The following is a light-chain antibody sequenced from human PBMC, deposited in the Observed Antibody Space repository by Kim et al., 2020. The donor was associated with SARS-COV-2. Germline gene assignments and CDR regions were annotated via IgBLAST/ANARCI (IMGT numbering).Light chain of an antibody. CDR1: NLGEKY. CDR3: QSWDGSTVL. Sequence: SYELTQPPSVSVSPGQTASITCSGDNLGEKYACWYQQKPGQSPVLVIYQNSNRPSGFPERFSGSNSGDTATLTLSGTQAMDEADYYCQSWDGSTVLFGGG. J-gene: IGLJ2*01. CDR2: QNS. V-gene: IGLV3-1*01.